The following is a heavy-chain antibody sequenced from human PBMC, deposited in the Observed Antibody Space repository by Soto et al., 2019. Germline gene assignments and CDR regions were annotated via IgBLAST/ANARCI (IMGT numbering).Heavy chain of an antibody. J-gene: IGHJ4*02. CDR1: GFSLSTSGVG. V-gene: IGHV2-5*02. Sequence: QITLKESGPPLVNPTQTLTLTCTFSGFSLSTSGVGVGWIRQPPGKALEWLALIYWDDDKRYSPSLKSTLTITKDTSKNQVVLTMANMDPVDTATYSWAHRRFPRGLDYWGQGTLVTVSS. CDR3: AHRRFPRGLDY. CDR2: IYWDDDK. D-gene: IGHD3-10*01.